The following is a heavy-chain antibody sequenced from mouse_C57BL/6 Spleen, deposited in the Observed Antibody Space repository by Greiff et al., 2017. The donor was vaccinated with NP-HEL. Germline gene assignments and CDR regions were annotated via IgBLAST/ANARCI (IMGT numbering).Heavy chain of an antibody. J-gene: IGHJ3*01. V-gene: IGHV5-9*01. CDR1: GFTFSSYT. Sequence: EVQLVESGGGLVKPGGSLKLSCAASGFTFSSYTMSWVRQTPEKRLEWVATISGGGGNTYYPDSVKGRFTISRDNAKNTLYLQMSSLRSEDTALYYCARPDYGSSYPFAYWGQGTLVTVSA. CDR3: ARPDYGSSYPFAY. CDR2: ISGGGGNT. D-gene: IGHD1-1*01.